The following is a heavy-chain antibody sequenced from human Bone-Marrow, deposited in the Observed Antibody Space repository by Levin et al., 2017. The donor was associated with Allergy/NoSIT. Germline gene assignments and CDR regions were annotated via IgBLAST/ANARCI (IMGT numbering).Heavy chain of an antibody. CDR1: RFTLSTYW. CDR3: ARLGTWNYGLASFDM. CDR2: INQDASQT. V-gene: IGHV3-7*01. Sequence: RAGGSLRLSCTSSRFTLSTYWMAWVRQPPGKGLEWVANINQDASQTYYVDSVKGRFSVSRDNSENSLFLHITSLRAEATAVYYCARLGTWNYGLASFDMWGQGTMVTVSS. D-gene: IGHD1-7*01. J-gene: IGHJ3*02.